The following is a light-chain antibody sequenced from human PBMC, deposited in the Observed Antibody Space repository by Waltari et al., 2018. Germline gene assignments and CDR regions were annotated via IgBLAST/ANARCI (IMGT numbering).Light chain of an antibody. CDR2: GAS. Sequence: EIVLTQSPGTLPLSPGERATLSCRASQRVSSNNLAWYQQKPGQAPRLLIYGASSRATGIPDRFSGSGSGTDFTLTISRLEPEDFAVYYCQQYGSSPPYTFGQGTKLDIK. V-gene: IGKV3-20*01. CDR1: QRVSSNN. CDR3: QQYGSSPPYT. J-gene: IGKJ2*01.